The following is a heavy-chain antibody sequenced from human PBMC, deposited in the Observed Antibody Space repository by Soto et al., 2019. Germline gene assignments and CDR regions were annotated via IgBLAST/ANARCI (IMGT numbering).Heavy chain of an antibody. CDR1: GFTFSSYS. Sequence: GGSLRLSCAASGFTFSSYSMNWVRQAPGKGLEWVSSISSSSSYIYYADSVKGRFTISRDNAKNSLYLQMNSLRAEDTAVYYCATSSIEYSGYGNFDYWGQGTLVTVSS. CDR2: ISSSSSYI. V-gene: IGHV3-21*01. J-gene: IGHJ4*02. CDR3: ATSSIEYSGYGNFDY. D-gene: IGHD5-12*01.